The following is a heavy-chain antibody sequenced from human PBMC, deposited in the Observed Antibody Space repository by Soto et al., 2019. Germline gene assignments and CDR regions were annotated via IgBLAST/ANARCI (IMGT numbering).Heavy chain of an antibody. J-gene: IGHJ5*02. D-gene: IGHD2-21*01. CDR3: ARCAVLSTTSGGWCNWFDP. CDR2: ISASGAAT. Sequence: EVQLLESGGGLVQPGGSLRLSCTASEFTFSNYAMSWVGQPPGKGLEWVSAISASGAATYYVDSVKGRFTISRDNSKNTLYVQMNSLRAEDTGVYYCARCAVLSTTSGGWCNWFDPWGQGTLVTVSS. V-gene: IGHV3-23*01. CDR1: EFTFSNYA.